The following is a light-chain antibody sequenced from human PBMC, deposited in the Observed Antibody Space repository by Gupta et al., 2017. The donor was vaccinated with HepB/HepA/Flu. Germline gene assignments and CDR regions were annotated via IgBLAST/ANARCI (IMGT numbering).Light chain of an antibody. CDR3: RQYYKSPWT. CDR2: KAS. V-gene: IGKV1-5*03. J-gene: IGKJ1*01. Sequence: DIQMTQSPSTLSASVGDRVIITCRASQSIGVWLAWYQQKPGKAPELLIYKASSLQSGVPSRFSSSSSSRAFTLTFTNRQPADFATYYCRQYYKSPWTFGQGTKVEIK. CDR1: QSIGVW.